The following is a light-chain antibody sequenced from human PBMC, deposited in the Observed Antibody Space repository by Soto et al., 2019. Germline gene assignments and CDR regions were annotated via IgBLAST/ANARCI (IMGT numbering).Light chain of an antibody. CDR1: QSISSY. V-gene: IGKV3-11*01. J-gene: IGKJ3*01. CDR3: QQRSTWPFT. CDR2: DAS. Sequence: EIVLTQSPATLSLSPGERATLSCRASQSISSYLAWYQQKPDQAPRLLIYDASNRATGIPARFSGSGSGTDFTLTISSLEPEDFAVYYCQQRSTWPFTVGPGTKVHIK.